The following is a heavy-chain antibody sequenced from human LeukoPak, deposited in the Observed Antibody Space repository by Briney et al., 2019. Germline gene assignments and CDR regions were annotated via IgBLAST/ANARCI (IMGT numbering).Heavy chain of an antibody. Sequence: SVKVSCKASGGTFSSYAISWVQQAPGQGLEWMGGIIPIFGTANYAQKFQGRVTITADESTSTAYMELSSLRSEDTAVYYCARAAPPIAVAGVYFDYWGQGTLVTVSS. J-gene: IGHJ4*02. CDR2: IIPIFGTA. V-gene: IGHV1-69*13. CDR3: ARAAPPIAVAGVYFDY. CDR1: GGTFSSYA. D-gene: IGHD6-19*01.